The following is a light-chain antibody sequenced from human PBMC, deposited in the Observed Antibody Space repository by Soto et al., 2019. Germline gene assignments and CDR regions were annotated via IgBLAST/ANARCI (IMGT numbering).Light chain of an antibody. V-gene: IGKV3-20*01. CDR2: GAS. CDR3: QQYGSSLIT. Sequence: EIVLTQSPGTLSLSPGERATLSCRASQSISSNYLAWYQHKPGQAPRLLIYGASSRATGIPDRFSGSGSGTEFTLTISRLEPEDFAVYYCQQYGSSLITFGQGTRLEIK. CDR1: QSISSNY. J-gene: IGKJ5*01.